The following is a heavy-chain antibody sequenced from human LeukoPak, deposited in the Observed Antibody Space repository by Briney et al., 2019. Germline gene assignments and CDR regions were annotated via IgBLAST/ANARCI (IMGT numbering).Heavy chain of an antibody. Sequence: SETLSLTCTVSGGSISSYYWSWIRQPAGKGLEWIGRIYTSGSTNYNPSLKSRVTMSVDTSKNQFSLKLSSVTAADTAVYYCARTHNLPSSPGYYYYMDVWGKGTTVTVSS. CDR3: ARTHNLPSSPGYYYYMDV. J-gene: IGHJ6*03. CDR1: GGSISSYY. V-gene: IGHV4-4*07. CDR2: IYTSGST. D-gene: IGHD6-13*01.